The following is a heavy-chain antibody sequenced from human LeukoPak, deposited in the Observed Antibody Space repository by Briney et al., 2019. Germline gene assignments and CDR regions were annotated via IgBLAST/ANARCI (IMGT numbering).Heavy chain of an antibody. CDR3: ARDIESIAARESYFDY. V-gene: IGHV3-30-3*01. D-gene: IGHD6-6*01. CDR1: GFTFSSYA. Sequence: HPGGSLRLSCAASGFTFSSYAMHWVRQAPGKGLEWVAVISYDGSNKYYADSVKGRFTISRDNSKNTLYLQMNSLRAEDTAVYYCARDIESIAARESYFDYWGQGTLVTVSS. J-gene: IGHJ4*02. CDR2: ISYDGSNK.